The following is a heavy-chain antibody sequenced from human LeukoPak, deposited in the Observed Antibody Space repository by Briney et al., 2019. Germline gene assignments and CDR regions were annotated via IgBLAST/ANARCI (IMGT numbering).Heavy chain of an antibody. V-gene: IGHV4-39*01. CDR2: IYYSGST. D-gene: IGHD3-22*01. Sequence: SETLSLTCTVAGGSISSSSYYWGWIRQPPGKGLECIGSIYYSGSTYYNPSLKSRVTISVDTSKNQFSLKLSSVTAADTAVYYCARISYYYDSSGSGMDVWGQGTTVTVSS. J-gene: IGHJ6*02. CDR1: GGSISSSSYY. CDR3: ARISYYYDSSGSGMDV.